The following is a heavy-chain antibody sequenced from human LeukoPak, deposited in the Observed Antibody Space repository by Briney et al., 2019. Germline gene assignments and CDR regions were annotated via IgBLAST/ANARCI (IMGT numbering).Heavy chain of an antibody. CDR2: INPNSGGT. J-gene: IGHJ4*02. Sequence: ASVKVSCKASGYSFTGYYMHWVRQAPGQGLEWMGRINPNSGGTNYARKFQGRVTMTRDTSISTAYMELSRLSSDDTVVYFCARVMSGHSWYLDYWGQGTLVTVSS. CDR3: ARVMSGHSWYLDY. V-gene: IGHV1-2*05. D-gene: IGHD6-13*01. CDR1: GYSFTGYY.